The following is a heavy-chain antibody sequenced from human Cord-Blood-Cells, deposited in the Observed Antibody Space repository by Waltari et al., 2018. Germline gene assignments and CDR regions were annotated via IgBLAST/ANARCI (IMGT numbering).Heavy chain of an antibody. CDR2: IYYSGST. J-gene: IGHJ4*02. Sequence: QVQLQESGPGLVKPSETLSLTCTAPGGPIRSYYWSWIRQPPGKGLEWIGYIYYSGSTNYNPSLKSRVTISVDTSKNQFSLKLSSVTAADTAVYYCAREIAAAGFDYWGQGTLVTVSS. CDR1: GGPIRSYY. CDR3: AREIAAAGFDY. V-gene: IGHV4-59*01. D-gene: IGHD6-13*01.